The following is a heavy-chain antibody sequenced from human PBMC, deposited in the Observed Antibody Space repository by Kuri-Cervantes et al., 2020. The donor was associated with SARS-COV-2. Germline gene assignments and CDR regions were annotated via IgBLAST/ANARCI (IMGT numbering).Heavy chain of an antibody. D-gene: IGHD3-3*01. V-gene: IGHV3-30*03. CDR1: GFTFSSYG. J-gene: IGHJ6*02. CDR3: ARDYDFWGGYGMDV. CDR2: ISYDGSNK. Sequence: GESLKISCAASGFTFSSYGMHWVRQAPGKGLEWVAVISYDGSNKYYADSVKGRFTISRDNSKNTLYLQMNSLRAEDTAVYYCARDYDFWGGYGMDVWGQGTTVTVSS.